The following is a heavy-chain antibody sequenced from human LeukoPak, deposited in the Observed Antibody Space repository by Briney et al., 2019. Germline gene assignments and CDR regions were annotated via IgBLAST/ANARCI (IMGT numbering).Heavy chain of an antibody. CDR1: GGTFSSYA. CDR3: ARDGHCSGGSCYSVAFVY. D-gene: IGHD2-15*01. CDR2: IIPIFGTA. V-gene: IGHV1-69*06. Sequence: GSSVKVSCKASGGTFSSYAISWVRQAPGQGLEWMGGIIPIFGTANYAQKFQGRVTITADKSTSTAYMELSSLRSEDTAVYYCARDGHCSGGSCYSVAFVYWGQGTLVTVSS. J-gene: IGHJ4*02.